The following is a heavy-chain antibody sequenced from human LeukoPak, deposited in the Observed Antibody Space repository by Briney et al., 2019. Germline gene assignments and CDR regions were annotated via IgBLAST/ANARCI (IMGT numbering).Heavy chain of an antibody. D-gene: IGHD6-6*01. CDR2: ISSSSSYI. Sequence: GGSLRLSCAASGFTFSSYSMNWVRQAPGKGLEWVSSISSSSSYIYYADSVKGRFTISRDNAKNSLYLQMNSLRAEDTAVYYCARAPGVEYSSSRDAFDIWGQGTMVTVSS. V-gene: IGHV3-21*01. J-gene: IGHJ3*02. CDR3: ARAPGVEYSSSRDAFDI. CDR1: GFTFSSYS.